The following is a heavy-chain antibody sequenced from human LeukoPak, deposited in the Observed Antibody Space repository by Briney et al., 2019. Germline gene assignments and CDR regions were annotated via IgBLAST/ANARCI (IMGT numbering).Heavy chain of an antibody. Sequence: ASVKVSCKASGGTFSSYAISWVRQAPGQGLEWMGGISAYNGNTNYAQKLQGRVTMTTDTSTSTAYMELRSLRSDDTAVYYCARVNDFWSGYLYYYYMDVWGKGTTVTVSS. V-gene: IGHV1-18*01. D-gene: IGHD3-3*01. J-gene: IGHJ6*03. CDR2: ISAYNGNT. CDR3: ARVNDFWSGYLYYYYMDV. CDR1: GGTFSSYA.